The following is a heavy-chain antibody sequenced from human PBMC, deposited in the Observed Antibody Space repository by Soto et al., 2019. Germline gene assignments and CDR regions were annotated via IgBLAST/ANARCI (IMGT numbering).Heavy chain of an antibody. V-gene: IGHV5-51*01. CDR3: FGGGVTSRTFDY. CDR2: IFPDDSDT. J-gene: IGHJ4*02. Sequence: PGESLKISCKASGYIIKNYWIGWVRQMPGQGLEWMGIIFPDDSDTRYSPSFQGHVTISVDKSISTAYVQWSSLKASDSAIYYCFGGGVTSRTFDYWGQGTLGTVS. CDR1: GYIIKNYW. D-gene: IGHD3-16*01.